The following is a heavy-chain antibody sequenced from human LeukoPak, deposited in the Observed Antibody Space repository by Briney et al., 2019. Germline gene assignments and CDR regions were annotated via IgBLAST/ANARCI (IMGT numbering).Heavy chain of an antibody. CDR3: SRLTHSYYSDTSGYYPYYYMDV. J-gene: IGHJ6*03. Sequence: SETLSLTCTVSAGSISSSDYYWGWIRQSPGKGLEWIGRISYSGNTYYNPSLKSRVTIYVDTPKTHFSLRLSSVTAADTAVYYCSRLTHSYYSDTSGYYPYYYMDVWGEGTTVAVSS. CDR2: ISYSGNT. D-gene: IGHD3-22*01. CDR1: AGSISSSDYY. V-gene: IGHV4-39*02.